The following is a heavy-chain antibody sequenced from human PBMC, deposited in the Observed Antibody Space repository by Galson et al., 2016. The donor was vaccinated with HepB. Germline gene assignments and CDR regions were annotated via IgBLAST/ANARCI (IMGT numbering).Heavy chain of an antibody. CDR3: SRHPYFDYLWGNSFHTGAFDV. Sequence: SGTLSLTCTVSGGSVTTSDFYWGWIRQPPGKGLEWIGSLYYSGTTYYNPSLKSRVTLSADSYKNQFSLHLNSVTAADTAVYYFSRHPYFDYLWGNSFHTGAFDVWGRGTMVTVSS. J-gene: IGHJ3*01. D-gene: IGHD3-16*01. CDR1: GGSVTTSDFY. V-gene: IGHV4-39*01. CDR2: LYYSGTT.